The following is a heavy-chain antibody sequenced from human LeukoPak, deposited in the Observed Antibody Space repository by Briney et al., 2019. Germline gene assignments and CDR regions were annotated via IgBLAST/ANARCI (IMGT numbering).Heavy chain of an antibody. D-gene: IGHD5-24*01. CDR1: GFTFSSYW. Sequence: PGGSLRLSCAASGFTFSSYWMNWARQAPGKGLEWVANIKQDGSKKSYVDSVKGRFTISRDNAKNSLYLQMNSLRAEDTAIYYRTRVGYIDEGIDYWGQGTLVTVSS. V-gene: IGHV3-7*04. CDR2: IKQDGSKK. CDR3: TRVGYIDEGIDY. J-gene: IGHJ4*02.